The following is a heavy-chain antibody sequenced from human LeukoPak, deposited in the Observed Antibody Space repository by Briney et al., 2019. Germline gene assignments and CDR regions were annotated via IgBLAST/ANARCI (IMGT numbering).Heavy chain of an antibody. CDR3: ARAQYSSGWSSNYYGMDV. V-gene: IGHV4-61*01. J-gene: IGHJ6*02. CDR1: GGSISSSSYY. Sequence: SETLSLTCTVSGGSISSSSYYWSWIRQPPGKGLEWIGYIYYSGSTNYNPSLKSRVTISVDTSKNQFSLKLSSVTAADTAVYYCARAQYSSGWSSNYYGMDVWGQGTTVTVSS. CDR2: IYYSGST. D-gene: IGHD6-19*01.